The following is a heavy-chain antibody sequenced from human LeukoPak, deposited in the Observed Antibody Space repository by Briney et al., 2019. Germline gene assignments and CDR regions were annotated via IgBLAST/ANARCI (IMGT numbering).Heavy chain of an antibody. V-gene: IGHV3-30-3*01. D-gene: IGHD5-24*01. Sequence: GRSLRLSCAGSGFAFSSYAMHWVRQAPGKGLEWLAHMSYDGSNKFYADSVKGRFTISRDNSKNTLYLQMNSLRAEDTAVYYCAKDSEEMATILPSSFTSYWGQGTLVTVSS. CDR3: AKDSEEMATILPSSFTSY. CDR2: MSYDGSNK. CDR1: GFAFSSYA. J-gene: IGHJ4*02.